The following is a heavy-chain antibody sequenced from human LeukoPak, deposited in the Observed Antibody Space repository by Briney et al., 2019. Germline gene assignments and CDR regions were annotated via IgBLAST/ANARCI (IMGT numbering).Heavy chain of an antibody. CDR1: GFTFSNAW. Sequence: GGSLRLSCAASGFTFSNAWMNWVRQAPGKGLEWVGRIKSKTDGGTTGYAAPVQGRFTISRDDSKNTLYLQMNSLKTEDTAVYYCTIRGYSYNAFDIWGQGTMVTVSS. CDR3: TIRGYSYNAFDI. J-gene: IGHJ3*02. D-gene: IGHD5-18*01. CDR2: IKSKTDGGTT. V-gene: IGHV3-15*07.